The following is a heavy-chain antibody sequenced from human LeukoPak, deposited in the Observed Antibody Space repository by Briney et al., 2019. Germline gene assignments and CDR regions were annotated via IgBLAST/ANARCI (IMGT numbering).Heavy chain of an antibody. V-gene: IGHV3-66*02. D-gene: IGHD6-19*01. CDR3: AKRYSSGWFVDY. CDR2: IYSGGST. CDR1: EFSVGSNY. Sequence: GGSLRLSCAASEFSVGSNYMTWVRQAPGKGLEWVSLIYSGGSTYYADSVKGRFTISRDNSKNTLYLQMNSLRAEDTAVYYCAKRYSSGWFVDYWGQGTLVTVSS. J-gene: IGHJ4*02.